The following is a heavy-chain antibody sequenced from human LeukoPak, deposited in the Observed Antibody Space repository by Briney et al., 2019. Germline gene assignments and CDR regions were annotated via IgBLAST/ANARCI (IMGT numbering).Heavy chain of an antibody. D-gene: IGHD3-22*01. V-gene: IGHV4-39*01. CDR2: MYYSGST. CDR3: ARRFYYDSSGYRDAFDI. J-gene: IGHJ3*02. CDR1: GGSISSSSYY. Sequence: SETLYLTCTVSGGSISSSSYYWGWIRQPPGKGLEWIGSMYYSGSTYYNPSLKSRVTISVDTSKNQFSLKLSSVTAADTAVYYWARRFYYDSSGYRDAFDIWGQGTMVTVSS.